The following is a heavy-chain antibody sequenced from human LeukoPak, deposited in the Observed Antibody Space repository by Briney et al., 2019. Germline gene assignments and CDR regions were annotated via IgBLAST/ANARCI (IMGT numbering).Heavy chain of an antibody. J-gene: IGHJ4*02. D-gene: IGHD3-3*01. V-gene: IGHV4-4*07. CDR3: ARSDSDFWSGYYTFDY. Sequence: SETLSLTCSVSGGSISSHYWTWMRQSAGKGLEWIGRMYVTGTIYSAGSTNYNPSFKSRVTMSEDMSKNQISLKLSSVTAADTAVYYCARSDSDFWSGYYTFDYWGQGTLVTVSS. CDR2: MYVTGTIYSAGST. CDR1: GGSISSHY.